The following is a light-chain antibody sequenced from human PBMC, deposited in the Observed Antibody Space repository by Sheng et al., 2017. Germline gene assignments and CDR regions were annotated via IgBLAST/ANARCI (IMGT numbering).Light chain of an antibody. V-gene: IGKV1-12*01. J-gene: IGKJ3*01. CDR3: QQGSSFPFT. Sequence: DIQMTQSPSSVSASVGDRVTITCRASQDINVWLAWYQLKSGKAPKLLISVASRLQSGVPSKFSASGSGTDFTLTISSLQPEXIATYYCQQGSSFPFTFGPGTTVDIK. CDR1: QDINVW. CDR2: VAS.